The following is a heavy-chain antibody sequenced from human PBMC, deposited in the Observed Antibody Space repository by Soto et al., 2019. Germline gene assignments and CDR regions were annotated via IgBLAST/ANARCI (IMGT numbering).Heavy chain of an antibody. Sequence: SVKVSCKASVGTFSSYTISWVRQAPGQGLEWMGRIIPILGIANYAQKFQGRVTITADKSTSTAYMELSSLRSEDTAVYYCARVPCSGGSCYSVVWFDPWGQGTLVTVSS. CDR3: ARVPCSGGSCYSVVWFDP. D-gene: IGHD2-15*01. J-gene: IGHJ5*02. CDR1: VGTFSSYT. CDR2: IIPILGIA. V-gene: IGHV1-69*02.